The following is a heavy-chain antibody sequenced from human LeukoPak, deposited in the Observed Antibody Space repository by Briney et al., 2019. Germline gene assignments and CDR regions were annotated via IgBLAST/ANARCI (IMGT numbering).Heavy chain of an antibody. CDR1: GFTFSRYS. D-gene: IGHD3-22*01. J-gene: IGHJ4*02. Sequence: GGSLRLSCAASGFTFSRYSMDWVRQAPGKGLEWVSSISSSSTYIYYADSVKGRFTISRDNAKNSLYLQMNSLRAEDTAVYYCASGDYYDSSGFHWKNYWGQGTLVTVSS. CDR3: ASGDYYDSSGFHWKNY. CDR2: ISSSSTYI. V-gene: IGHV3-21*01.